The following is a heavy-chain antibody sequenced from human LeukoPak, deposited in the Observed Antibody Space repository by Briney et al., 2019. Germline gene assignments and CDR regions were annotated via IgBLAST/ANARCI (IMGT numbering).Heavy chain of an antibody. J-gene: IGHJ5*02. D-gene: IGHD3-22*01. V-gene: IGHV4-34*01. Sequence: SETLSLTCAVYGGSFSGYYWSWIRQPPGKGLEWIGEINHSGSTNYNPSLKSRVTISVDTSKNQFSLKLSSVTAADTAVYYCATRYYYFGSNWFDPWGQGTLVTASS. CDR1: GGSFSGYY. CDR2: INHSGST. CDR3: ATRYYYFGSNWFDP.